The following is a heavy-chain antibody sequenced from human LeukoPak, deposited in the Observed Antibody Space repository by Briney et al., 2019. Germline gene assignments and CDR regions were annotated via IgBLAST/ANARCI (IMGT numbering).Heavy chain of an antibody. Sequence: SETLSLTCAVYGGSFSGYYWSWIRQLPGKGLEWIGEINHSGSTNYNPSLKSRVTISVDTSKNQFSLKLSSVTAADTAVYYCASARVPTVYRYWGQGTLVTVSS. CDR3: ASARVPTVYRY. CDR1: GGSFSGYY. D-gene: IGHD1-14*01. J-gene: IGHJ4*02. CDR2: INHSGST. V-gene: IGHV4-34*01.